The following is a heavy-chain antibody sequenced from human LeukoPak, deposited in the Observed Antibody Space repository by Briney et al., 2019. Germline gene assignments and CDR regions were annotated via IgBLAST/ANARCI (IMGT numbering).Heavy chain of an antibody. Sequence: TGGSLRLSCAASGFTFSSCWMHWVRHDPGKGLVWVARINSDGSSTSYAESVKGRFTISRDNAKNTLYLQMSSLRVEDTAVYYCARVTSLTGTIFDSWGQGTLVTVSS. V-gene: IGHV3-74*01. J-gene: IGHJ4*02. CDR2: INSDGSST. CDR3: ARVTSLTGTIFDS. CDR1: GFTFSSCW. D-gene: IGHD1-7*01.